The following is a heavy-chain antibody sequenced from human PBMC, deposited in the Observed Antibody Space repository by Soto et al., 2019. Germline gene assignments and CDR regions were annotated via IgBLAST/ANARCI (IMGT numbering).Heavy chain of an antibody. J-gene: IGHJ3*02. CDR1: GFTVSSNC. D-gene: IGHD1-26*01. Sequence: EVQLVESGGGLVQPGGSLRLSCAASGFTVSSNCMSWVRQAPGKGLEWVSLIYSGGTSYYADSVKGRFTISRDNSKNTLYLQMNSLRAGDTAVYYCARDASAGGYAFDIWGQGTMVTVSS. CDR3: ARDASAGGYAFDI. V-gene: IGHV3-66*01. CDR2: IYSGGTS.